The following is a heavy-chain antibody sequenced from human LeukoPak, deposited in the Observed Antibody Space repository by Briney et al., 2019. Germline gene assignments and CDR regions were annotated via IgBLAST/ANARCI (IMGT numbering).Heavy chain of an antibody. V-gene: IGHV5-51*01. Sequence: GESLKISCKGSGYSFTSYWIGWVRQMPGKGLEWMGIIYPGDSDTRYSPSFQGQVTISADKSISTAYLQWSSLKASDTAMYYCARDREVVGHYYDSSPDYWGQGTLVTVSS. D-gene: IGHD3-22*01. J-gene: IGHJ4*02. CDR3: ARDREVVGHYYDSSPDY. CDR1: GYSFTSYW. CDR2: IYPGDSDT.